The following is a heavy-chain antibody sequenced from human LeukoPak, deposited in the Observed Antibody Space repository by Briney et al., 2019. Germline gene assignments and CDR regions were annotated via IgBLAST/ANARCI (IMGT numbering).Heavy chain of an antibody. CDR2: IGGSGVRT. CDR3: ARNMVRGYEDAFDI. V-gene: IGHV3-23*01. D-gene: IGHD3-10*01. CDR1: GFTFTTYG. J-gene: IGHJ3*02. Sequence: GGSLRLSCSASGFTFTTYGMNWVRQAPGKGLEWVSGIGGSGVRTYYADSVKGRFTISRDNSRNTVYLQMKSLRAEDTAVYYCARNMVRGYEDAFDIWGQGTMVTVSS.